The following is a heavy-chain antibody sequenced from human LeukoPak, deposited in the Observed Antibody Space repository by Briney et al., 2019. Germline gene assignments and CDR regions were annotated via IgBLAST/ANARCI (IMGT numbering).Heavy chain of an antibody. Sequence: GGSLRLSCAASGFTFSDYYMSGIRQAPGKGLEWVSYISGSSTHTNYADSVKGRFSISRDNAQNSLYLQMNSLRAEDTAVYFCARRNVAGVPRDYFDYWGQGALVTVSS. CDR1: GFTFSDYY. CDR3: ARRNVAGVPRDYFDY. J-gene: IGHJ4*02. CDR2: ISGSSTHT. V-gene: IGHV3-11*03. D-gene: IGHD6-19*01.